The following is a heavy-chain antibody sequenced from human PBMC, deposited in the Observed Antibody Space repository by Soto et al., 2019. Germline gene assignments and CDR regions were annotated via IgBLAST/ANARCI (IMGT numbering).Heavy chain of an antibody. CDR3: AHRISGYNWNGGYFDY. J-gene: IGHJ4*02. Sequence: QITLKESGPTRVKPTQTLTLTCTFSGFSLTSRPMGVGWIRQPPGKALEWLVFIYWDDDKRYSPSLNRRLTITKDNSGNQEILTMTNIDPVDTATYYCAHRISGYNWNGGYFDYFGQGALVNVSS. V-gene: IGHV2-5*02. CDR1: GFSLTSRPMG. CDR2: IYWDDDK. D-gene: IGHD1-1*01.